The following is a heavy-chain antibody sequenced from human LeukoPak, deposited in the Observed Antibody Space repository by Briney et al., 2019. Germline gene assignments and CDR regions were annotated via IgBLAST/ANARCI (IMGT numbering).Heavy chain of an antibody. Sequence: PGGSLRFSCSASGFTFSRYAMHWVRQAPGKGLEYVSAISSSGGSTYSEDSVQGRFTISRDNSKATLYLQMSSLRAEDTTVYYCVKSAGFDWLSPLYAFDIWGEGTMVTVSS. CDR2: ISSSGGST. CDR1: GFTFSRYA. J-gene: IGHJ3*02. V-gene: IGHV3-64D*06. CDR3: VKSAGFDWLSPLYAFDI. D-gene: IGHD3-9*01.